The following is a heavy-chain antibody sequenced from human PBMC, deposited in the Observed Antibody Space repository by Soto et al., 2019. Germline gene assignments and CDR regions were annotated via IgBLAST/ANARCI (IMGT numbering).Heavy chain of an antibody. V-gene: IGHV3-13*01. Sequence: GGSLRLSCAASGFTFSSYDMHWVRQATGKGLEWVSAIGTAGDTYYPGPVKGRFTISRENAKNSLYLQMNSLRAGDTAVYYCARATYSGGSCYSTGAFDIWGQGTMVTVSS. CDR3: ARATYSGGSCYSTGAFDI. J-gene: IGHJ3*02. CDR1: GFTFSSYD. D-gene: IGHD2-15*01. CDR2: IGTAGDT.